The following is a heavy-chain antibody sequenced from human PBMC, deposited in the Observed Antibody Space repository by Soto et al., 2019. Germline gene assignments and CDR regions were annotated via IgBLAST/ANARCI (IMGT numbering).Heavy chain of an antibody. Sequence: GESLKISCKGSGYSFTSYWIGWVRQMTGKGLEWMGIIYPGDSDTRYSPSFQGQVTISADKSVSTAYLQWSSLKASDTAMYYCASNNSGSYLFDAFDIWGKGTMVTVS. J-gene: IGHJ3*02. CDR2: IYPGDSDT. V-gene: IGHV5-51*01. D-gene: IGHD1-26*01. CDR1: GYSFTSYW. CDR3: ASNNSGSYLFDAFDI.